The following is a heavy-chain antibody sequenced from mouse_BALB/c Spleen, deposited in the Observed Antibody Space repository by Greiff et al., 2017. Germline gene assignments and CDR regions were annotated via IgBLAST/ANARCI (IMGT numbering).Heavy chain of an antibody. CDR1: GYSITSDYA. V-gene: IGHV3-2*02. D-gene: IGHD1-1*01. Sequence: DVKLVESGPGLVKPSQSLSLTCTVTGYSITSDYAWNWIRQFPGNKLEWMGYISYSGSTSYNPSLKSRISITRDTSKNQFFLQLNSVTTEDTATYYCAREGGYGSSFDYWGQGTTLTVSS. CDR3: AREGGYGSSFDY. CDR2: ISYSGST. J-gene: IGHJ2*01.